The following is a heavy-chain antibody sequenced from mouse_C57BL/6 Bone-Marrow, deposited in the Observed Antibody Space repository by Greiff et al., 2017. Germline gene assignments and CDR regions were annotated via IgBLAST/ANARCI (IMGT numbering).Heavy chain of an antibody. CDR3: EREGAIYSGNLALFAY. J-gene: IGHJ3*01. CDR2: IDPNSGGT. V-gene: IGHV1-72*01. D-gene: IGHD2-1*01. CDR1: GYTFTSYW. Sequence: VQLQQPGAELVKPGASVKLSCKASGYTFTSYWMHWVKQRPGRGLEWIGRIDPNSGGTKYNEKFKSKATLTVDKPSSAAYMQLSSLTSENSAVYYCEREGAIYSGNLALFAYWGQGTLVTVSA.